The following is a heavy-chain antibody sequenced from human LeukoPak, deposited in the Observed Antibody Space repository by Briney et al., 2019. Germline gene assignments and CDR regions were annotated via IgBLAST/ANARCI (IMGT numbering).Heavy chain of an antibody. CDR1: GGSISSSSYY. D-gene: IGHD1-14*01. CDR3: ARGGLGNHKFFDI. Sequence: SETLSLTCTVSGGSISSSSYYWGWIRQPPGKGLEWIGSIYYSGSTYYNPSLKSRVTISVDTSKNQFSLKLNSVTAADTAVYFCARGGLGNHKFFDIWGQGTMVTVSS. J-gene: IGHJ3*02. CDR2: IYYSGST. V-gene: IGHV4-39*07.